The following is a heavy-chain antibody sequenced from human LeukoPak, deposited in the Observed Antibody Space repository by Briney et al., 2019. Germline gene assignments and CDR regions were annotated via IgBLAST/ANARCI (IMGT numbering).Heavy chain of an antibody. D-gene: IGHD4-23*01. Sequence: GESLKISCKGSGYSFTSYWIGWVRQMPGKGLEWMGIIYPGDSDTGYSPSFQGQVTISADKSISTAYLQWSSLKASDTAMYYCARCTVVNGEVRSFDIWGQGTMVTVSS. CDR1: GYSFTSYW. CDR3: ARCTVVNGEVRSFDI. J-gene: IGHJ3*02. V-gene: IGHV5-51*01. CDR2: IYPGDSDT.